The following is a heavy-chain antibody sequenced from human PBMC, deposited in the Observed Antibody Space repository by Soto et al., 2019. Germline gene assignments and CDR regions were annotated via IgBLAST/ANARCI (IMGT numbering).Heavy chain of an antibody. CDR1: GFTFSSYG. V-gene: IGHV3-33*01. J-gene: IGHJ4*02. Sequence: GGSLRLSCAASGFTFSSYGMHWVRQAPGKGLEWVAVIWYDGSNKYYADSVKGRFTISRDNSKNTLYLQMNSLKAEDTAVYYCARGVLGQQPNEYYFDYWGQGTLVTVSS. CDR3: ARGVLGQQPNEYYFDY. CDR2: IWYDGSNK. D-gene: IGHD6-13*01.